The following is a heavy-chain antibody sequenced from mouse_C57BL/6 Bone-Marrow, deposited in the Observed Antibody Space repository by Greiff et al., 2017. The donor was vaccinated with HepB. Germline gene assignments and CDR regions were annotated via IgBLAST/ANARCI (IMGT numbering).Heavy chain of an antibody. V-gene: IGHV1-42*01. CDR2: INPSTGGT. CDR3: ARREDY. Sequence: EVQRVESGPELVKPGASVKISCKASGYSFTGYYMNWVKQSPEKSLEWIGEINPSTGGTTYNQKFKAKATLTVDKSSSTAYMQLKSLTSEDSAVYYCARREDYWGQGTTLTVSS. CDR1: GYSFTGYY. J-gene: IGHJ2*01.